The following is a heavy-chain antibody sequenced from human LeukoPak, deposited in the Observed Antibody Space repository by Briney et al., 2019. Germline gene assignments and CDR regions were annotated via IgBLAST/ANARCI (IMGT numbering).Heavy chain of an antibody. CDR2: ISYDGSKK. V-gene: IGHV3-30*18. CDR1: GFTFSSYG. Sequence: GGSLRLSCAASGFTFSSYGTHGVRQAPGKGLEWVAVISYDGSKKYYADSVKGRFTISRDNSKNTLYLQMNSLRAEDTAVYYCAKDFLDEGDYWGQGTLVTVSS. J-gene: IGHJ4*02. D-gene: IGHD1-1*01. CDR3: AKDFLDEGDY.